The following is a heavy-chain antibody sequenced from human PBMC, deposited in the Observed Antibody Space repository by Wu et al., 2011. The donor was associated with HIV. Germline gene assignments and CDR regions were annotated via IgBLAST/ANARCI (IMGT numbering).Heavy chain of an antibody. V-gene: IGHV1-69*05. Sequence: EVKKPGSSVKVSCLGFWRQLQTYAVSWVRQAPGQGLEWMGGIIPLLGTPNYAQRFQGRVTMTTDESTNTAYMELSSLTWEDTATFYCTRLSYYGDSGYYYFDDWGQGTLVTVSS. J-gene: IGHJ4*02. CDR2: IIPLLGTP. CDR1: RQLQTYA. CDR3: TRLSYYGDSGYYYFDD. D-gene: IGHD3-22*01.